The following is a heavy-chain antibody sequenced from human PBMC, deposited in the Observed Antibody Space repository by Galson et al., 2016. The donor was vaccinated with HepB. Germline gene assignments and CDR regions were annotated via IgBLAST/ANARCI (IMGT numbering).Heavy chain of an antibody. CDR2: IKTKKDGGTA. Sequence: SGAEVKKPGESLKISCKGSGYSFTSYWMAWVRQAPGKGLEWIGRIKTKKDGGTADYTAPVKGRITISRDDSKNTLYLQMTGLKIEDSGVYYCTTGGHQENDFWGQGVLVTVSS. CDR1: GYSFTSYW. J-gene: IGHJ4*02. V-gene: IGHV3-15*01. D-gene: IGHD2-2*01. CDR3: TTGGHQENDF.